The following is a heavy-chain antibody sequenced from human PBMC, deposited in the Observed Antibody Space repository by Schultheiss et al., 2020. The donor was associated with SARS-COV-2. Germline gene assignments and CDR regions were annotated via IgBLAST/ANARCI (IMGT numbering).Heavy chain of an antibody. J-gene: IGHJ6*02. V-gene: IGHV3-7*03. CDR3: ARDLRDTAMVFYYYYGMDV. CDR1: GFTFSNFW. Sequence: GGSLRLSCAASGFTFSNFWMHWVRQVPGKGLEWVANIKQDGSEKYYVDSVKGRFTISRDNSKNTLYLQMNSLRAEDTAVYYCARDLRDTAMVFYYYYGMDVWGQGTTVTVSS. CDR2: IKQDGSEK. D-gene: IGHD5-18*01.